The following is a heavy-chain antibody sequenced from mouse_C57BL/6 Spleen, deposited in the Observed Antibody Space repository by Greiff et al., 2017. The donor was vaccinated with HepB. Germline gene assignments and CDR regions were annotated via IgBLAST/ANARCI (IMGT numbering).Heavy chain of an antibody. D-gene: IGHD1-1*01. CDR1: GYTFTDYN. CDR3: ARSRYYYGSRNAMDY. Sequence: EVQLQQSGPELVKPGASVKIPCKASGYTFTDYNMDWVKQSHGKSLEWIGDINPNNGCTIYNQKFKGKATLTVDKSSSTAYMELRSLTSEDTAVYYCARSRYYYGSRNAMDYWGQGTSVTVSS. V-gene: IGHV1-18*01. CDR2: INPNNGCT. J-gene: IGHJ4*01.